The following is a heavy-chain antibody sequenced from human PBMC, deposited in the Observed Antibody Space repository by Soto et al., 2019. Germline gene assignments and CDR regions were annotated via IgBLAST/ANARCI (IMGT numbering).Heavy chain of an antibody. V-gene: IGHV3-33*01. Sequence: QVQLVESGGGVVQPGRSLRLSCAASGFTFSSYGMHWVRQAPGKGLEWVAVIWYDGSNKYYADSVKGRFTISRDNSKNTLYLQINSLRAEDTAVYYCARDLHHYFDYWGQGTLVTVSS. J-gene: IGHJ4*02. CDR3: ARDLHHYFDY. CDR1: GFTFSSYG. CDR2: IWYDGSNK.